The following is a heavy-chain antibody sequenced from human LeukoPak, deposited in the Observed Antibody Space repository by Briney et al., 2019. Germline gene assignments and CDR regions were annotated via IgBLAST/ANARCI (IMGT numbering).Heavy chain of an antibody. CDR1: GFTFRNGW. J-gene: IGHJ4*02. CDR3: TWSGLKIES. Sequence: GGSLRLSCAASGFTFRNGWMSWVRQAPRKGLEWVGQIKTETDGATTDYAAPVKGRFTISRDDSKNTLFSQMNSLKTEDTALYYCTWSGLKIESWGQGTLVTVSS. D-gene: IGHD3-3*01. CDR2: IKTETDGATT. V-gene: IGHV3-15*01.